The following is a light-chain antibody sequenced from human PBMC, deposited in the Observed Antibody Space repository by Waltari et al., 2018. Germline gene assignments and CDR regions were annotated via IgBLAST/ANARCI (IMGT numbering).Light chain of an antibody. CDR3: QQRSGGPT. CDR1: QSISSY. V-gene: IGKV3-11*01. Sequence: EVVLTQSPATLSLSPGERAILSCRASQSISSYLEWYQQKPGQAPRLLIYGASNRATGIPARFSGSGSGTDFTLTISSLEAEDFAVYYCQQRSGGPTFGQGTKVEIK. CDR2: GAS. J-gene: IGKJ1*01.